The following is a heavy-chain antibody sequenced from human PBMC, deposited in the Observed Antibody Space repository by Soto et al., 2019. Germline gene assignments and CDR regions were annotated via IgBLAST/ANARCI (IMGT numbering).Heavy chain of an antibody. D-gene: IGHD6-13*01. Sequence: RESLKISCKGSGYSLTSYLIVWVRQMPGKGLEWMGIIYPSDSYTNYSPSFQGHVTISADKSISTAYLQWSSLKASDTAMYYCARLQAAAGDNDITFDYWGQGTLVTVSS. V-gene: IGHV5-10-1*01. CDR3: ARLQAAAGDNDITFDY. CDR2: IYPSDSYT. J-gene: IGHJ4*02. CDR1: GYSLTSYL.